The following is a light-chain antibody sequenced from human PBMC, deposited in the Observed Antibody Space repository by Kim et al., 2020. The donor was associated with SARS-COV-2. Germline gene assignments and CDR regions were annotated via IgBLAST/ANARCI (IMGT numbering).Light chain of an antibody. Sequence: ALGQAVRITSQGDTLRSHYATWDQQKPRQAPVVVIYGRNDRLSGIPDRFSGSSTGDTAYLTINGAQAEDEADYYCNSRDRSTDQLVFGGGTQLTVL. CDR1: TLRSHY. V-gene: IGLV3-19*01. CDR2: GRN. CDR3: NSRDRSTDQLV. J-gene: IGLJ2*01.